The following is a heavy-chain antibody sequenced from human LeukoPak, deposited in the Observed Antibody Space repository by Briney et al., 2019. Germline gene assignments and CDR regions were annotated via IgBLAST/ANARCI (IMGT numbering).Heavy chain of an antibody. Sequence: GGSLRLSCEASGFIVTSYYMTWARQAPGKGLEWVSVIYSGGTTYYADSVKGRVAISRDNSKNTVFLQMNSVRAEDTAVYYCARSYSNHLFGMDVWGQGTTVTVSS. CDR2: IYSGGTT. D-gene: IGHD4-11*01. J-gene: IGHJ6*02. V-gene: IGHV3-66*01. CDR1: GFIVTSYY. CDR3: ARSYSNHLFGMDV.